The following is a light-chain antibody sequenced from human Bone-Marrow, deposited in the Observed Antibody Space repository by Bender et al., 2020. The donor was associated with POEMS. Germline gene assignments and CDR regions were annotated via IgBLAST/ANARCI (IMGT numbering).Light chain of an antibody. Sequence: QSGLTQPASVSGSPGQSITISCTGTSSDVGSYNLVSWYQHHPGQAPKLMIFEDSQRPSGVSNRFSGSKSGNTASLTISGLHAEDEADYYCSLYAGSSTLVFGGGTKLTVL. CDR3: SLYAGSSTLV. J-gene: IGLJ3*02. CDR1: SSDVGSYNL. CDR2: EDS. V-gene: IGLV2-23*01.